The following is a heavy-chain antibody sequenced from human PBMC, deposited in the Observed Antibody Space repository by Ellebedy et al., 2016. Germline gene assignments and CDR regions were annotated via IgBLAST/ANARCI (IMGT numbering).Heavy chain of an antibody. J-gene: IGHJ6*02. Sequence: SETLSLTXTVSGDSISSSSYYWGWIRQPPGKGLEWIGNIYYTGSTYYNPSLESRVTISVDTSKNQFFLKLSSVTAADTAVYYCARGRQWLVPLHYYYYYGMDVWGQGTTVTVSS. V-gene: IGHV4-39*07. CDR1: GDSISSSSYY. CDR3: ARGRQWLVPLHYYYYYGMDV. CDR2: IYYTGST. D-gene: IGHD6-19*01.